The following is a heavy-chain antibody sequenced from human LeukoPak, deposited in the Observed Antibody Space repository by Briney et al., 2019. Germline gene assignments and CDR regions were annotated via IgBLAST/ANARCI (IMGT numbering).Heavy chain of an antibody. V-gene: IGHV4-59*01. J-gene: IGHJ4*02. D-gene: IGHD3-22*01. CDR1: GGSISSFY. CDR3: AKGGEHYCHGSGYPLYHFDS. Sequence: PSETLSLTCTVSGGSISSFYWSWIRQPPGKGLEYIGYIHHSGGTRYNPSLKSRVTISAASTKNQFSLKLNSVTAADTAVYYCAKGGEHYCHGSGYPLYHFDSWGQGTLVTVSS. CDR2: IHHSGGT.